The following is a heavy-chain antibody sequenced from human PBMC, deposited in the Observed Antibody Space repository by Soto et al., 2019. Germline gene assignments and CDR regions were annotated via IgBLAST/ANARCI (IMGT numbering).Heavy chain of an antibody. CDR2: IYYSGST. CDR3: ARDSRVAVAGTRVWFDP. CDR1: GGSISSGGYY. D-gene: IGHD6-19*01. Sequence: SETLSLTCTVSGGSISSGGYYWSWIRQHPGKGLEWIGYIYYSGSTYYNPSLKSRVTISVDTSKNQFSLKLSSVTAADTAVYYCARDSRVAVAGTRVWFDPWGQGTLVTVSS. J-gene: IGHJ5*02. V-gene: IGHV4-31*03.